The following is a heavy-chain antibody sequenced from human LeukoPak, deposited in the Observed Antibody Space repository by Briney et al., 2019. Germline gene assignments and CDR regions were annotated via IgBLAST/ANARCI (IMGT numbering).Heavy chain of an antibody. CDR1: GFTFSSYG. J-gene: IGHJ4*02. D-gene: IGHD6-13*01. CDR3: AKALRGGIAAAGFDY. CDR2: IRYDGSNK. Sequence: GGSLRLSCAASGFTFSSYGMHWVRQAPGKGLEWVAFIRYDGSNKYYADSVKGRFTISRDNSKNTLYLQMNSLRAEDTAVYYCAKALRGGIAAAGFDYWGQGTLVTVSS. V-gene: IGHV3-30*02.